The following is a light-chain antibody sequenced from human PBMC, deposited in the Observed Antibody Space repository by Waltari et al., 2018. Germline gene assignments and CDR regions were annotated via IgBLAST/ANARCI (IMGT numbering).Light chain of an antibody. Sequence: QSVLTQPPSASVTAGPRVTLSCSGSRSTNGSNSVHWYMQVPGTAPTLLVFDTNQRPSGFPDRFSGSKSGTSASLAISGLQSDDEADYYCAVCDDSLSGVMFGGGTKLTVL. CDR2: DTN. CDR3: AVCDDSLSGVM. J-gene: IGLJ3*02. CDR1: RSTNGSNS. V-gene: IGLV1-44*01.